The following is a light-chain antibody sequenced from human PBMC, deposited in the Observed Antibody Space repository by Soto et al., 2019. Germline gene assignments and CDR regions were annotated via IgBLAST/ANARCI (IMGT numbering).Light chain of an antibody. CDR1: QGISSY. Sequence: DIQLTQSPSFLSASVGDRVTITCRASQGISSYLAWYQQKPGKAPNLLIYGASTLQSGFPSRFSGSGSGTEFTLTISSLQPEDFATYFCQQFNSFPITFGQGTRLEIK. J-gene: IGKJ5*01. V-gene: IGKV1-9*01. CDR3: QQFNSFPIT. CDR2: GAS.